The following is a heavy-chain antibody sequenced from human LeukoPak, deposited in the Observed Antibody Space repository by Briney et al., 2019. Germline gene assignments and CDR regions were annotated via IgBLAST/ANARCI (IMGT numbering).Heavy chain of an antibody. CDR2: ISSSGDST. J-gene: IGHJ4*02. Sequence: GGSLRLSCSASGFTFSSYAMHWVRQAPGKGLEYVSDISSSGDSTYYADSVKGRYTISRDNSKNTLYLHMSSLRPEDAAVYYCVKDGMAVAGTAPLDYWGLGILVTVSS. V-gene: IGHV3-64D*08. D-gene: IGHD6-19*01. CDR1: GFTFSSYA. CDR3: VKDGMAVAGTAPLDY.